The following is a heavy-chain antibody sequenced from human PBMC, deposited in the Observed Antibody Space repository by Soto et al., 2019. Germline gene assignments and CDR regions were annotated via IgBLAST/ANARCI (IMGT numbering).Heavy chain of an antibody. CDR2: FYDGNT. Sequence: SETLSLTCIVSGGSITRRSSYWAWIRQPPGKGLEWVGTFYDGNTYHNPSLRSRITIAVDTSKNQFSLKLNTVAAADTAFYYCATTRGLAVGGSFDYWGQGRLVTVS. D-gene: IGHD3-10*01. V-gene: IGHV4-39*01. CDR3: ATTRGLAVGGSFDY. CDR1: GGSITRRSSY. J-gene: IGHJ4*02.